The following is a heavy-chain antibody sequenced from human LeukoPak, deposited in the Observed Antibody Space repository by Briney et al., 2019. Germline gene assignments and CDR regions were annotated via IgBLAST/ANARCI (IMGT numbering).Heavy chain of an antibody. CDR3: AELGITMIGGA. J-gene: IGHJ6*04. V-gene: IGHV3-48*03. CDR2: ISSSGSTV. CDR1: GFTFSSYE. Sequence: GGSLRLSCAASGFTFSSYEMNWVRQAPGKGLEWVSYISSSGSTVYYADSVKGRFTISRDNAKNSLYLQMNSLRAEDTAVYYCAELGITMIGGAWGKGTTVTISS. D-gene: IGHD3-10*02.